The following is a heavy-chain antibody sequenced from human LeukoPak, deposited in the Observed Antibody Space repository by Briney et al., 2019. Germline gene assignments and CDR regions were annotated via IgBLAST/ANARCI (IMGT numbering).Heavy chain of an antibody. CDR2: IYYSGST. CDR3: ARAGSGYAGDLNWFDP. V-gene: IGHV4-59*08. D-gene: IGHD3-16*01. Sequence: PSETLSLTCTVSGGSISSYYWSWIRQPPGKGLEWIGYIYYSGSTNYNPSLKSRVTISVDTSKNQFSLKLSSVTAADTAVYYCARAGSGYAGDLNWFDPWGQGTLVTVSS. CDR1: GGSISSYY. J-gene: IGHJ5*02.